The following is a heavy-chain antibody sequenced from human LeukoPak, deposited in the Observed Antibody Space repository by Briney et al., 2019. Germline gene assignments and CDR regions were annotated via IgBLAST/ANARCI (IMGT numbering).Heavy chain of an antibody. V-gene: IGHV4-38-2*02. CDR1: GYSISSGYY. J-gene: IGHJ4*02. CDR3: AVDARYTQIDY. CDR2: IYHSGST. Sequence: SETLSLTCTVSGYSISSGYYWGWIRPPPGKGLEWIGSIYHSGSTYYNPSLKSRVTISVDTSKNQFSLKLSSVTAADTAVYYCAVDARYTQIDYWGQGTLVTVSS. D-gene: IGHD5-12*01.